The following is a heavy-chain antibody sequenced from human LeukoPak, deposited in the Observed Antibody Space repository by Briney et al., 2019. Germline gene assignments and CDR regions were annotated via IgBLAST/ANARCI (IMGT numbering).Heavy chain of an antibody. D-gene: IGHD2-15*01. CDR1: GGTFSSYA. Sequence: ASVKVSCKASGGTFSSYAISWVRQAPGQGLEWMGWINPNSGNTGYAQKFQGRVTMTRNTSISTAYMELSSLRSEDTAVYYCARGRAATLVYYYYMDVWGKGTTVTISS. J-gene: IGHJ6*03. CDR2: INPNSGNT. V-gene: IGHV1-8*02. CDR3: ARGRAATLVYYYYMDV.